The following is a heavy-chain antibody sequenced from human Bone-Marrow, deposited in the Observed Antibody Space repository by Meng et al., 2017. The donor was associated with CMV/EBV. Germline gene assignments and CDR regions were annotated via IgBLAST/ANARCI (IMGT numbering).Heavy chain of an antibody. CDR1: GYNFTGYY. V-gene: IGHV1-2*02. Sequence: QVQLVLSGAEGKKPGASVKVSCKASGYNFTGYYMHWGRQDPGQGLEWMGWINPNSGGTNYAQKFQGRVTMTRDTSISTAYMELSRLRSDDTAVYYCARGGRKLWLSGGNEYWGQGALVTVSS. CDR3: ARGGRKLWLSGGNEY. CDR2: INPNSGGT. J-gene: IGHJ4*02. D-gene: IGHD5-18*01.